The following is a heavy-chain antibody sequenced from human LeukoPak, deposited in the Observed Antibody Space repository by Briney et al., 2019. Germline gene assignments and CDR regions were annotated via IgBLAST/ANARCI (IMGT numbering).Heavy chain of an antibody. J-gene: IGHJ4*02. CDR2: IWYDGSNK. CDR3: ARPYCTSTSCPFDY. Sequence: GGSLRLSCAASGFAFNSYGMHWVRQAPGKGLEWVAVIWYDGSNKYYAGTVKGRFTISRDNSKNTLYLQMNSLRAEDTAVYYCARPYCTSTSCPFDYWGRGTLVTVSS. V-gene: IGHV3-33*01. CDR1: GFAFNSYG. D-gene: IGHD2-2*01.